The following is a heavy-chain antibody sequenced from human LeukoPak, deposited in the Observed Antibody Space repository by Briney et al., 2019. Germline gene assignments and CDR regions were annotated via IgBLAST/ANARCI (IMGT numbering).Heavy chain of an antibody. D-gene: IGHD6-13*01. CDR2: IKQDGSEK. CDR3: AREFGLDSSSWYGSYYYYGMDV. Sequence: GRSLSLSCAASGFTFSSYWMSWVRQAPGKGLEWVANIKQDGSEKYYVDSVKGRFTISRDNAKNSLYLQMNSLRAEDTAVYYCAREFGLDSSSWYGSYYYYGMDVWGQGTTVTVSS. J-gene: IGHJ6*02. V-gene: IGHV3-7*03. CDR1: GFTFSSYW.